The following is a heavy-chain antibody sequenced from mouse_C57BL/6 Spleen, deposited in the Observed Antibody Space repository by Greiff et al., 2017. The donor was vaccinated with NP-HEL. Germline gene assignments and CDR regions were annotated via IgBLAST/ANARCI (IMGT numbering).Heavy chain of an antibody. V-gene: IGHV1-80*01. CDR1: GYAFSSYW. CDR2: IYPGDGDT. Sequence: QVHVKQSGAELVKPGASVKISCKASGYAFSSYWMNWVKQRPGKGLEWIGQIYPGDGDTNYNGKFKGKATLTADKSSSTAYMQLSSLTSEDSAVYFCATERGYYGRAGAYWGQGTLVTVSA. J-gene: IGHJ3*01. D-gene: IGHD1-1*01. CDR3: ATERGYYGRAGAY.